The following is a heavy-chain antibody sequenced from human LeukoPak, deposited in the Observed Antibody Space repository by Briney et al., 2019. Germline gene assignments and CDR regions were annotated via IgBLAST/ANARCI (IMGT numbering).Heavy chain of an antibody. D-gene: IGHD5-24*01. V-gene: IGHV4-38-2*01. CDR2: IYHSGST. CDR1: GYSISSGYY. J-gene: IGHJ5*02. Sequence: PSETLSLTCAVSGYSISSGYYWGWIRQPPGKGLEWIGRIYHSGSTYYTPSLKSRVTISVDTSKNQFSLKLSSVTAADTAVYYCARRDGWFDPWGQGTLVTVSS. CDR3: ARRDGWFDP.